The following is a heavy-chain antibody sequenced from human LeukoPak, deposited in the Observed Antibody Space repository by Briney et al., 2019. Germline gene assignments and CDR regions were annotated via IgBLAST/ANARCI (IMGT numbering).Heavy chain of an antibody. CDR1: GYTLTELS. D-gene: IGHD3-9*01. J-gene: IGHJ5*02. CDR3: ATVWTKYYDILTGYGYNWFDP. V-gene: IGHV1-24*01. Sequence: ASVKVSCKVSGYTLTELSMHWVRQAPGKGLEWMGGFDPDDGETIYAQKFQGRVTITEDTSTDTAYKELSSLRSEDTAVYYCATVWTKYYDILTGYGYNWFDPWGQGTLVTVSS. CDR2: FDPDDGET.